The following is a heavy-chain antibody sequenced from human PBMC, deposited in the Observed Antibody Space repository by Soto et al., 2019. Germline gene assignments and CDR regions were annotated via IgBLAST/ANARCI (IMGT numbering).Heavy chain of an antibody. Sequence: EVQLVESGGGLVKPGGSLRLSCAASGFIFSSHTMNWVRQVPGKGLEWVSSISASSTYIYYADSLKGRFTISRDNAYNSLYLQVSSLRPEDTAVYYCARGWLRDPWMYWGQGTLVTVSS. J-gene: IGHJ4*02. CDR3: ARGWLRDPWMY. CDR1: GFIFSSHT. D-gene: IGHD5-12*01. V-gene: IGHV3-21*02. CDR2: ISASSTYI.